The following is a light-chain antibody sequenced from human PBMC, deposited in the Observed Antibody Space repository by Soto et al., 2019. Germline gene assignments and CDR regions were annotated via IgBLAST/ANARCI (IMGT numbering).Light chain of an antibody. Sequence: QSVRTQPASVSGSPGQSITISCTGTSSDIGAYNFVSWYQQHPGKAPKLMLYDVNIRPSGVSNRFSGSKSGNTASLTISGLQADYEADSSCTSWKTSTTLIFGRVTEVTV. CDR2: DVN. CDR3: TSWKTSTTLI. J-gene: IGLJ2*01. CDR1: SSDIGAYNF. V-gene: IGLV2-14*03.